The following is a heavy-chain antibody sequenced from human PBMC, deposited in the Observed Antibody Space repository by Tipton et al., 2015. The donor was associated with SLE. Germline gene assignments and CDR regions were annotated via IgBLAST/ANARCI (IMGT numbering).Heavy chain of an antibody. Sequence: SLRLSCAASGFTFSSYSMNWVRQAPGKGLEWVSSISSSSSYIYYADSVKGRFTISRDNAKNSLYLQMNSLRAEDTAVYYCARGSSVSPRTYLQHWGQGTLVTVSS. CDR3: ARGSSVSPRTYLQH. CDR1: GFTFSSYS. J-gene: IGHJ1*01. CDR2: ISSSSSYI. D-gene: IGHD3-22*01. V-gene: IGHV3-21*01.